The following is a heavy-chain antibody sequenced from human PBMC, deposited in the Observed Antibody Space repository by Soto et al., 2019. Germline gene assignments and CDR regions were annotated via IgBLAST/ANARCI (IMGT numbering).Heavy chain of an antibody. CDR1: GFTFSSYA. J-gene: IGHJ4*02. D-gene: IGHD3-22*01. CDR3: AKTSMGGVYDSSGYYFDY. Sequence: GGSLRLSCAASGFTFSSYAMSWVRQAPGKGLEWVSAISGSGGSTYYADSVKGRFTISRDNSKNTLYLQMNSLRAEDTAVYYCAKTSMGGVYDSSGYYFDYWGQGTLVTVSS. V-gene: IGHV3-23*01. CDR2: ISGSGGST.